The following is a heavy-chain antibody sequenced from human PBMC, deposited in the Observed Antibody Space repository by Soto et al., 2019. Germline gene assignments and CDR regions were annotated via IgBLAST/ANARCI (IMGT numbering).Heavy chain of an antibody. V-gene: IGHV3-23*01. CDR1: GFTFSSYA. D-gene: IGHD3-3*01. CDR2: ISGSGGST. CDR3: AKDRGPYYDFWSGYFDYYYYYGMDV. Sequence: PGGSLRLSCAASGFTFSSYAMSWVRQAPGKGLEWVSAISGSGGSTYYADSVKGRFTISRDNSKNTLYLQMNSLRAEDTAVYYCAKDRGPYYDFWSGYFDYYYYYGMDVWGQGTKVTVSS. J-gene: IGHJ6*02.